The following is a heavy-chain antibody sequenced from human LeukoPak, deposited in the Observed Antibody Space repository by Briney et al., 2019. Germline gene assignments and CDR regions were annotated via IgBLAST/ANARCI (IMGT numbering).Heavy chain of an antibody. D-gene: IGHD2-2*01. V-gene: IGHV3-48*01. CDR1: GFTFSSYS. Sequence: PGGSLRLSCAASGFTFSSYSMNWVRQAPGKGLEWLSYISSGSTAIFYADSVKGRFTISRDNAKNSLYLQMNSLRADDTAVYYCAAYCSTTSCYDLDYWGQGTLVTVSS. J-gene: IGHJ4*02. CDR2: ISSGSTAI. CDR3: AAYCSTTSCYDLDY.